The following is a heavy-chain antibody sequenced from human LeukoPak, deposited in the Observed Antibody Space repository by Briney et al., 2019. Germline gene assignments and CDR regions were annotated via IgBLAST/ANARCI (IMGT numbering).Heavy chain of an antibody. D-gene: IGHD3-22*01. CDR2: ISGSGDST. CDR3: ATSITMIVGWFDY. V-gene: IGHV3-23*01. Sequence: PGGSLRLSCAASGFTFSTYAVNWVRQAPGKGLEWVSTISGSGDSTYYADSVKGRFTISRDNSKNTLYLQMNSLRAEDTAVYYCATSITMIVGWFDYWGQGTLVTVSS. J-gene: IGHJ4*02. CDR1: GFTFSTYA.